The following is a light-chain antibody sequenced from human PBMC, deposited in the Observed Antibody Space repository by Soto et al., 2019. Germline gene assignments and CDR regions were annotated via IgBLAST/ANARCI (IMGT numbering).Light chain of an antibody. V-gene: IGLV3-1*01. Sequence: SSELTQPPSVSVSPGQTASITCSGNKLGSKYAFWYQQKPGQSPVLVIYQDTKRPSGIPERFSGSNSGNTATLTISGTQALDEADYYCQAWDSSTVVFGGGTKLTVL. J-gene: IGLJ2*01. CDR3: QAWDSSTVV. CDR1: KLGSKY. CDR2: QDT.